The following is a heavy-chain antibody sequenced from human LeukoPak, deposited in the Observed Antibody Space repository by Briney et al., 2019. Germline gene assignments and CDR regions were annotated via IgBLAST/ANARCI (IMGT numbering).Heavy chain of an antibody. Sequence: GGSLRLSCAASGFTFNRYGMHWVRQAPGKGLEWVAVISFDGKISYYADSVKGRFIISRDNSKNTLDLQMNSLRPEDTAGYYCAKELSATPRAAVQTGDAFDVWGQGTMVTVSS. J-gene: IGHJ3*01. CDR1: GFTFNRYG. D-gene: IGHD7-27*01. V-gene: IGHV3-30*18. CDR3: AKELSATPRAAVQTGDAFDV. CDR2: ISFDGKIS.